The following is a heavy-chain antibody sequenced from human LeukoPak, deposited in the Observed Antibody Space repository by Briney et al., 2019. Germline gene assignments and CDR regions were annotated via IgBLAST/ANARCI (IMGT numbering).Heavy chain of an antibody. V-gene: IGHV3-7*03. CDR2: IKQDGSEK. J-gene: IGHJ5*02. CDR1: GFTFSSYW. D-gene: IGHD2-15*01. Sequence: GGSLRLSCAASGFTFSSYWMTWVRQAPGKGLEWVANIKQDGSEKYYVDSVKGRFTISRDNAKNPLYLQMNSLRAEDTAVYYCARVDVVGQLGPWGQGTLVTVSS. CDR3: ARVDVVGQLGP.